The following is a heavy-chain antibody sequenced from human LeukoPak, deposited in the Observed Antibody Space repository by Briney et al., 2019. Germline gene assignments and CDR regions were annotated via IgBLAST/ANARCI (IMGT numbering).Heavy chain of an antibody. CDR2: ISSSSSTV. CDR1: RFTFNSYS. D-gene: IGHD3-22*01. Sequence: GGSLRLSCAASRFTFNSYSMNWVRQAPGKGLEWISYISSSSSTVYYADSVRGRFTISRDNAKNSLYLQMNTLRAEDTAVYYCARDRGPHYYDSSGSFYFDSWGQGTLVTVSS. J-gene: IGHJ4*02. CDR3: ARDRGPHYYDSSGSFYFDS. V-gene: IGHV3-48*04.